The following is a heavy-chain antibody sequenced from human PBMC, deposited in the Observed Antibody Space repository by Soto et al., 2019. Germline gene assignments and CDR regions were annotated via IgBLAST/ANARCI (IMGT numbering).Heavy chain of an antibody. Sequence: PGGSLRLSCAASRFTFSNYAMDWVRQAPGKGLEWVSAIGGGGGSTFYGDSVKGRFTISRDNSKNTLYLQMNSLRAEDTAVYYCAKTSEAVAGTVYGYWGQGTLVTVSS. D-gene: IGHD6-19*01. J-gene: IGHJ4*02. CDR2: IGGGGGST. CDR3: AKTSEAVAGTVYGY. CDR1: RFTFSNYA. V-gene: IGHV3-23*01.